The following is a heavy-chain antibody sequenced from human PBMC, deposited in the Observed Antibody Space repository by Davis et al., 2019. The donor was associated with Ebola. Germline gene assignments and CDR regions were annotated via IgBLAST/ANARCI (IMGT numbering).Heavy chain of an antibody. CDR1: GFTFSSYW. D-gene: IGHD1-26*01. V-gene: IGHV3-74*01. Sequence: GESLKISCAASGFTFSSYWMHWVRQAPGKGLVWVSRINMYGSSTTYADSVKGRFTVSRDNAKNTLYLQMHILRAEDTAVYYCARVPYGNYWRYFDYWGQGTLVTVSS. CDR3: ARVPYGNYWRYFDY. CDR2: INMYGSST. J-gene: IGHJ4*02.